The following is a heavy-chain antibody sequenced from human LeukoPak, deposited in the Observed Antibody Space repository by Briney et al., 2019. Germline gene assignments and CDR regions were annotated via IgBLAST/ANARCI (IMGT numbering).Heavy chain of an antibody. V-gene: IGHV4-59*11. CDR1: GGSISSHY. CDR3: ARIVPAAMMPGYFDY. D-gene: IGHD2-2*01. J-gene: IGHJ4*02. Sequence: SETLSLTCTVSGGSISSHYWSWIRQPPGKGLEWIGYIYYSGSTNYNPSLKSRVTISVDTSKNQFSLKLSSVTAADTAVYYCARIVPAAMMPGYFDYWGQGTLVTASS. CDR2: IYYSGST.